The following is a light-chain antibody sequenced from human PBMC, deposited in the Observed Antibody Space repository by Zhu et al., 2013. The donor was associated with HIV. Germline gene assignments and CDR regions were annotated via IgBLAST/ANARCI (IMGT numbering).Light chain of an antibody. CDR1: EIFSTSY. CDR2: GAS. Sequence: IVLTQSPGTLSLSPGERATLSCRASEIFSTSYLAWYQQRPGQTPRLLIYGASTRATSIPARFGGSGSGTEFTLTISSLQSEDFAVYYCQQYNRWPLTFGGGTKVEIK. V-gene: IGKV3-15*01. J-gene: IGKJ4*01. CDR3: QQYNRWPLT.